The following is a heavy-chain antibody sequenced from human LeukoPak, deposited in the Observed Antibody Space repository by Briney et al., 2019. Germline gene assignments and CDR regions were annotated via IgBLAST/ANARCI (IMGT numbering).Heavy chain of an antibody. D-gene: IGHD3-10*01. V-gene: IGHV3-33*06. J-gene: IGHJ4*02. CDR2: IWYDGSNK. CDR1: GFTFSSYG. CDR3: AKGASGPYGSGSPPVDY. Sequence: GGSLRLSCAASGFTFSSYGMHWVRQAPGKGLEWVAVIWYDGSNKYYADSVEGRFTISRDNSENTLYLQMNSLRAEDTAVYYCAKGASGPYGSGSPPVDYWGQGTLVTVSS.